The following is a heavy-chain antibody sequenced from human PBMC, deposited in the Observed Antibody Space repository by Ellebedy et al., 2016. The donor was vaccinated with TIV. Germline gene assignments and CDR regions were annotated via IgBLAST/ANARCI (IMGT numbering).Heavy chain of an antibody. CDR1: GFTFSSYS. V-gene: IGHV3-15*07. J-gene: IGHJ3*02. CDR2: IKSKTDGGTT. CDR3: TTDPRKITIHAFDI. Sequence: GESLKISCAASGFTFSSYSMNWVRQAPGKGLEWVGRIKSKTDGGTTDYAAPVKGRFTISRDDSKNTLYLQMNSLKTEDTAVYYCTTDPRKITIHAFDIWGQGTMVTVSS. D-gene: IGHD3-10*01.